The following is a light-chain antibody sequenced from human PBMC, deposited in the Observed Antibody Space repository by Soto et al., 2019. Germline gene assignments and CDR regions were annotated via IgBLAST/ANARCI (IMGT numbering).Light chain of an antibody. V-gene: IGKV3-20*01. CDR3: QQYRT. J-gene: IGKJ1*01. CDR1: QSVSSSS. Sequence: EIVLTQSPGTLSVSPGERATRSCRASQSVSSSSLAWYQQNPGQAPRLLIYEASSRATGIPDRFSGSGSGTDFTLTISRLEPEDFAVYYCQQYRTFGQGTKVDIK. CDR2: EAS.